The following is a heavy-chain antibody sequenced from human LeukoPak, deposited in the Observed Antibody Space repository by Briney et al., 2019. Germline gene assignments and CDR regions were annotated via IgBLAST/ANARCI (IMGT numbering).Heavy chain of an antibody. CDR3: ARTGDTERFDY. J-gene: IGHJ4*02. D-gene: IGHD5-18*01. CDR1: GFTFRNYG. V-gene: IGHV3-33*01. CDR2: IRYDGSKK. Sequence: GESLRLSCAASGFTFRNYGMHWVRQAPGKGLEWVSLIRYDGSKKDYADSVKGRFTISRDNSKNTLYLQMDSLRAEDTAVYYCARTGDTERFDYWGQGTLVTVSS.